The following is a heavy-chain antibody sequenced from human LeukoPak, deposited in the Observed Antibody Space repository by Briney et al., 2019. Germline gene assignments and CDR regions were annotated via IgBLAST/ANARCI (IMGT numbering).Heavy chain of an antibody. CDR2: IRYDGSNK. D-gene: IGHD3-22*01. J-gene: IGHJ4*02. CDR3: AKDPLYYYDSSGYVDY. V-gene: IGHV3-30*02. Sequence: GRSLRLSCAASGFTFSSYGMHWVRQAPGKGLEWVAFIRYDGSNKYYADSVKGRFTISRDNSKNTLYLQMNSLRAEDTAVYYCAKDPLYYYDSSGYVDYWGQGTLVTVSS. CDR1: GFTFSSYG.